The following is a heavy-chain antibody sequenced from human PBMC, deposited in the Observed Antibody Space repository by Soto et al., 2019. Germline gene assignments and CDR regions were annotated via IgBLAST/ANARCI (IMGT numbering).Heavy chain of an antibody. CDR2: INPNSAAT. D-gene: IGHD3-16*01. CDR1: GCTFTGCE. V-gene: IGHV1-2*02. Sequence: GASVKVSCKDSGCTFTGCEMQWVRQAPGQGLEWMGCINPNSAATNYAQNFQGRVTMTRDTSISTAYMELSRLRSDDTAVYYCARGYDEGVVTRYPRYCYEYWGQGSLVPVAS. J-gene: IGHJ4*02. CDR3: ARGYDEGVVTRYPRYCYEY.